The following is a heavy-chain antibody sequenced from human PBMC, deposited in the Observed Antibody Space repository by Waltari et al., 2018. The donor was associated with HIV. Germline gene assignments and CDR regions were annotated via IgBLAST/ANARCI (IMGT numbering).Heavy chain of an antibody. CDR3: ARVRDSGDYGHFDS. CDR2: IYHTGNT. CDR1: GASISSSKW. V-gene: IGHV4-4*02. J-gene: IGHJ4*02. Sequence: QAQLQESGPGLVKPSETLSLSCTVSGASISSSKWWSWVRQSPGKGLEWIGEIYHTGNTNFNPSLKSRVTLSIDKAKKTISFNLSSVTATDTATYLCARVRDSGDYGHFDSWGRGTLVIVS. D-gene: IGHD4-17*01.